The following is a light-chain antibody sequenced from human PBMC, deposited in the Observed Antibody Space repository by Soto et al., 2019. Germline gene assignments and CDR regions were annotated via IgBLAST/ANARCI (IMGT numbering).Light chain of an antibody. CDR1: DNIGST. Sequence: EIVLTQSPVSVSVSPGETVTLSCRASDNIGSTLSWYQQKPGQAPRLVIYGGVARATDVPGRFSGSGSGTDYTLTISSLQSEDFAVYFCQQYFNWPLTFGQGTKVDI. CDR2: GGV. CDR3: QQYFNWPLT. J-gene: IGKJ1*01. V-gene: IGKV3-15*01.